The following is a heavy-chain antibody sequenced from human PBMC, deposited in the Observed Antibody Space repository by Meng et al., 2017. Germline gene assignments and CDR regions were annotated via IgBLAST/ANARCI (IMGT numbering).Heavy chain of an antibody. CDR1: GGSFSGYY. V-gene: IGHV4-34*01. Sequence: VALQQWGAGLLKTPGTPSRTCAVHGGSFSGYYWSCIRQPPGKGLEWIGEINHSGSTNYNPSLKSRVTISVDTSKNQFSLKLSSVTAADTAVYYCARGLRITMVRGVKGWFDPWGQGTLVTVSS. CDR2: INHSGST. D-gene: IGHD3-10*01. J-gene: IGHJ5*02. CDR3: ARGLRITMVRGVKGWFDP.